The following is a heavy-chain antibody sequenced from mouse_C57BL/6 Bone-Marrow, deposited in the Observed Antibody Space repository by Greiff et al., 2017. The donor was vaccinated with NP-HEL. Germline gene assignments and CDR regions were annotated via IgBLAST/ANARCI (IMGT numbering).Heavy chain of an antibody. CDR2: ISNGGGST. J-gene: IGHJ3*01. CDR1: GFTFSDYY. Sequence: EVKLMESGGGLVQPGGSLKLSCAASGFTFSDYYMYWVRQTPEKRLEWVAYISNGGGSTYYPDTVKGRFTISRDNAKNNLYLQRSRLKSEDTAMYYCARDGYDGPFAYWGKGTLVTVSA. D-gene: IGHD2-2*01. V-gene: IGHV5-12*01. CDR3: ARDGYDGPFAY.